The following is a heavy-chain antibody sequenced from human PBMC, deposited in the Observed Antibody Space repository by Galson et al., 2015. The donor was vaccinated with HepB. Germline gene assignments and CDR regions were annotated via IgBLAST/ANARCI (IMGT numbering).Heavy chain of an antibody. CDR3: ARGSNGGIAVAGTSFDY. D-gene: IGHD6-19*01. CDR2: INAGNGNT. V-gene: IGHV1-3*01. CDR1: GYTFTSYA. J-gene: IGHJ4*02. Sequence: SVKVSCKASGYTFTSYAMHWVRQAPGQRLEWMGWINAGNGNTKYSQKFQGRVTITGDTSASTAYMELSSLRSEDTAVYYCARGSNGGIAVAGTSFDYWGQGTLVTVSS.